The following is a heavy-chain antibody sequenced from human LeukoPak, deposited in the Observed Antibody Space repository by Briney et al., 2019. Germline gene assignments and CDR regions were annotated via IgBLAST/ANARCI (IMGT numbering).Heavy chain of an antibody. J-gene: IGHJ4*02. V-gene: IGHV3-48*01. CDR2: ISTTGTTI. CDR3: ARGGLSIMGY. D-gene: IGHD2/OR15-2a*01. Sequence: PGGSLRLSCAASGFTFSAYHINWVRQAPGKGLEWISYISTTGTTIHYADSVKGRFAISRDNARNSLYLQMNSLRAEDTAVYFCARGGLSIMGYWGQGTLVTVSS. CDR1: GFTFSAYH.